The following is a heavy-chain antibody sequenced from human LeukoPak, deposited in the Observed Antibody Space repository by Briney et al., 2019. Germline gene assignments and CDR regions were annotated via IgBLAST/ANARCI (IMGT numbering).Heavy chain of an antibody. Sequence: GGSLRLSCAASGFTFSSYAIHWVRQAPGKGLEWVAVISYDGSNKFYADSVKGRFTISRDNSKNTLYLQMNSLRAEDTAVYYCAKRRLEDSGTYGGGFDFWGQGTMVTVSS. D-gene: IGHD4-23*01. CDR3: AKRRLEDSGTYGGGFDF. CDR2: ISYDGSNK. V-gene: IGHV3-30-3*02. CDR1: GFTFSSYA. J-gene: IGHJ3*01.